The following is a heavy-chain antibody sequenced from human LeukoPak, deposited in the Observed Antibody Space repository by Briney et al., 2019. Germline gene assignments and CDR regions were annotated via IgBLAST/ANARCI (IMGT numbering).Heavy chain of an antibody. CDR2: ISSSGSTI. D-gene: IGHD5-18*01. J-gene: IGHJ4*02. CDR3: ARAAGYSYAIFDY. Sequence: GGSLRLSCAAFGFTFSSYSMNWVRQAPGKGLEWVSYISSSGSTIYYADSVKGRFTISRDNAKNSLYLQMNSLRAEDTAVYYCARAAGYSYAIFDYWGQGTLVTVSS. CDR1: GFTFSSYS. V-gene: IGHV3-48*04.